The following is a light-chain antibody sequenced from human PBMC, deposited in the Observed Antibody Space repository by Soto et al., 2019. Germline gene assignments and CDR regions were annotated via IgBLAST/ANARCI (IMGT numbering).Light chain of an antibody. CDR2: DVS. J-gene: IGLJ1*01. CDR1: SSDVGGYNY. Sequence: QSVLTQPASVSGSPGQSITISCTGTSSDVGGYNYVSWYQQHPGKAPKLMIYDVSNRPSGVCNRCSGSKSGNTASLTISGLQAEDEADYYCSSYTNSRTLYVFGTGTKLTVL. CDR3: SSYTNSRTLYV. V-gene: IGLV2-14*01.